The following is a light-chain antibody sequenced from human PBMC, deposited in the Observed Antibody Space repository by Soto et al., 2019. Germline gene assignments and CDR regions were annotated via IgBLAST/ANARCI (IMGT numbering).Light chain of an antibody. CDR3: QHRAGWPPALT. J-gene: IGKJ4*01. V-gene: IGKV3-11*01. Sequence: ETVLTQSPATLSLSPGERATLSCRASESVSNSLAWYQHKPGQAPRLLIYNASNRATGIPARFSGSGSGTDFTLTISSLEPEDFAVYFCQHRAGWPPALTFGGGTQVESK. CDR1: ESVSNS. CDR2: NAS.